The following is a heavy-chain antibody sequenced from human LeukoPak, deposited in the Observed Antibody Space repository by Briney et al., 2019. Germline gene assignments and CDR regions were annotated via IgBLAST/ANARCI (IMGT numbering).Heavy chain of an antibody. J-gene: IGHJ6*02. Sequence: SETLSLTCSVSDGSISSYYWNWIRRPPGKGLEWIGYIYYNGNTSYSPSLKSRVTMSVDTSKNLFSLKVSSVTAADTAVYYCARGRSNYYGMDVWGQGTTVTVSS. CDR3: ARGRSNYYGMDV. CDR2: IYYNGNT. CDR1: DGSISSYY. V-gene: IGHV4-59*01. D-gene: IGHD1-26*01.